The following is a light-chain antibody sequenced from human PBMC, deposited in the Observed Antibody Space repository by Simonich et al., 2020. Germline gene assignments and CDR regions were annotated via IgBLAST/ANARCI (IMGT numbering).Light chain of an antibody. V-gene: IGLV1-40*01. CDR1: SSNIGAGYD. Sequence: QSVLTQPPSVSGAPGQRVTISCTGSSSNIGAGYDVHWYQQLPRTAPKLLIYGNTNRTSGVPDRFSGSKSGTSAALAITGLQAEDEADYYCCSYAGSYTFVVFGGGTKLTVL. J-gene: IGLJ2*01. CDR2: GNT. CDR3: CSYAGSYTFVV.